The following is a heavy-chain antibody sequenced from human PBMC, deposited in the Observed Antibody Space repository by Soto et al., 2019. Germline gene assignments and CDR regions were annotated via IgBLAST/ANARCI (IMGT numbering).Heavy chain of an antibody. J-gene: IGHJ4*02. CDR3: AARIEAVTKFDD. D-gene: IGHD6-13*01. CDR1: GFTFNSYG. Sequence: GGSLRLSCAASGFTFNSYGMHWVRQAPGKGLEWVAVIWYDGNNKYYADSVKGRFSVSRDNSKNTLFLQMNSLRAEDTAVYYVAARIEAVTKFDDWGRGTLVTVS. V-gene: IGHV3-33*01. CDR2: IWYDGNNK.